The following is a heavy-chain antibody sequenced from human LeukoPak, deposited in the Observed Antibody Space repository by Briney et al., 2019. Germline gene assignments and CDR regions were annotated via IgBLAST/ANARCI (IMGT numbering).Heavy chain of an antibody. CDR3: TRDQYYDFWSGYELDY. Sequence: PGGSLRLSCTASGFTFGDYATSWVRQAPGKGLEWVGFIRSKAYGGTTEYAASVKGRFTISRDDSKSIAYLQMNSPKTEDTAVYYCTRDQYYDFWSGYELDYWGQGTLVTVSS. CDR1: GFTFGDYA. CDR2: IRSKAYGGTT. V-gene: IGHV3-49*04. J-gene: IGHJ4*02. D-gene: IGHD3-3*01.